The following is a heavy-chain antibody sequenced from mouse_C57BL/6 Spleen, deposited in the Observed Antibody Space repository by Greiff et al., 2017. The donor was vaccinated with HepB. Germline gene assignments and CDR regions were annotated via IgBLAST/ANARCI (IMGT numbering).Heavy chain of an antibody. Sequence: VQLQQSGAELVRPGASVKLSCKASGYTFTDYYINWVKQRPGQGLEWIARIYPGSGNTYYNEKFKGKATLTAEKSSSTAYMQLSSLTSEDSAVYFCARGMGGSSYFDYWGQGTTLTVSS. J-gene: IGHJ2*01. CDR3: ARGMGGSSYFDY. D-gene: IGHD1-1*01. CDR2: IYPGSGNT. V-gene: IGHV1-76*01. CDR1: GYTFTDYY.